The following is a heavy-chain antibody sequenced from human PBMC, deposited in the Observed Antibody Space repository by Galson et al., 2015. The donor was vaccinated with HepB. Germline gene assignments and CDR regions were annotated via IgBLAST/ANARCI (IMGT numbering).Heavy chain of an antibody. CDR1: GYTFTSYA. Sequence: SVKVSCKASGYTFTSYAMNWVRQAPGQGLEWMGWINTNTGNPTYAQGFTGRFVFSLDTSVSTAYLQTSSLKAEDTAVYYCARDLVVTIFGVGDAFDIWGQGTMVTVSS. CDR2: INTNTGNP. D-gene: IGHD3-3*01. J-gene: IGHJ3*02. CDR3: ARDLVVTIFGVGDAFDI. V-gene: IGHV7-4-1*02.